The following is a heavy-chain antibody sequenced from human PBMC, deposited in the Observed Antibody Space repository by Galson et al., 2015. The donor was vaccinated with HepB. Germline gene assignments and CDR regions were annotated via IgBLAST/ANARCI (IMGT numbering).Heavy chain of an antibody. CDR3: ARADSGYLDY. J-gene: IGHJ4*02. D-gene: IGHD3-22*01. V-gene: IGHV4-30-2*01. CDR1: GGSISSGGYS. Sequence: TLSLTCTVSGGSISSGGYSWSWIRQPPGKGLEWIGYIYHSGSTYYNPSLKSRVTISVDRSKNQFSLKLSSVTAAGTAVYYCARADSGYLDYWGQGTLVTVSS. CDR2: IYHSGST.